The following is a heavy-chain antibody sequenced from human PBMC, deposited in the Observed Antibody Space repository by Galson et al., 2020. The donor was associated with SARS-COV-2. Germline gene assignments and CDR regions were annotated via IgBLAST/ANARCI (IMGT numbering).Heavy chain of an antibody. D-gene: IGHD1-26*01. V-gene: IGHV3-30*18. Sequence: GGSLRLSCAASGLTYSTYGMHWVRQAPGKGLEWVAVISYDGINKYYADCVKGRFTISRDNSKKTLYLQMNSLRAEDTALYYCAKDRSGGYRGPFDPWGQGTLVTVSS. CDR2: ISYDGINK. J-gene: IGHJ5*02. CDR1: GLTYSTYG. CDR3: AKDRSGGYRGPFDP.